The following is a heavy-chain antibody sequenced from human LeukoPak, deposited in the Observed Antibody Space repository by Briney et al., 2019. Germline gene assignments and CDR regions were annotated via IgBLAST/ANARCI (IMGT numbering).Heavy chain of an antibody. CDR1: GGSFSGYY. Sequence: PSETLSLTCAVYGGSFSGYYWSWIRQPPGKGLEWIGEINHSGSTNYNPSLKSRVTISVDTSKNQFSLKLSSVTAADTAVYYCARVFSSGWYGDAFDIWGQGTMVTVSS. CDR2: INHSGST. J-gene: IGHJ3*02. D-gene: IGHD6-19*01. V-gene: IGHV4-34*01. CDR3: ARVFSSGWYGDAFDI.